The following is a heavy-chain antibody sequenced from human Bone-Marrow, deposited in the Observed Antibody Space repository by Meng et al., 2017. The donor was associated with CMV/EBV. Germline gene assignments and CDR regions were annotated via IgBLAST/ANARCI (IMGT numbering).Heavy chain of an antibody. D-gene: IGHD2-15*01. CDR3: ATYLGHCESGACQPQYYGMDV. V-gene: IGHV3-7*01. J-gene: IGHJ6*02. CDR1: GFTFSGYW. Sequence: GESLKISCAASGFTFSGYWMNWVRQAPGRGLEWVANIKQGGGEKNYVDSVKGRFTISRDNAKNSLYLQMDSLRAEDTAVYYCATYLGHCESGACQPQYYGMDVWGRGNTVTVAS. CDR2: IKQGGGEK.